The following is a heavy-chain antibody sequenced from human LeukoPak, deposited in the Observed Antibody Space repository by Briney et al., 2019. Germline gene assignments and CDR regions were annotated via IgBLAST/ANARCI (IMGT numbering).Heavy chain of an antibody. V-gene: IGHV3-7*01. CDR1: EFTFGNYW. J-gene: IGHJ4*02. CDR3: ARNSPERGYSYGPLDNYFDY. Sequence: PGGSLRLSCAASEFTFGNYWMSWVRQVPGKGPEWVANIRQDGNEFYYVDSVEGRFTISRDNARNSLYLQMNSLRAEDTAVYYCARNSPERGYSYGPLDNYFDYWGQGTLVTVSS. CDR2: IRQDGNEF. D-gene: IGHD5-18*01.